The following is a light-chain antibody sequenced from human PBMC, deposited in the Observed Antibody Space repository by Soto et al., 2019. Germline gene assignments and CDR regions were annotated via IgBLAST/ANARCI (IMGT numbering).Light chain of an antibody. CDR1: SSNIGAGYG. V-gene: IGLV1-40*01. CDR2: GNT. J-gene: IGLJ2*01. CDR3: KSYDNSLSGHVV. Sequence: QAVVTQPPSVSGAPGQRVTISCTGSSSNIGAGYGVHWYQQLPGTAPKLLIFGNTNRPSGVPDRFSASRSATSASLAITGLQAEDEADYYCKSYDNSLSGHVVFGGGTKVTVL.